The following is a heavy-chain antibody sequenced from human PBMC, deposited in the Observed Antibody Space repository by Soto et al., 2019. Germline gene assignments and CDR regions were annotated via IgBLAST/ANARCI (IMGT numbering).Heavy chain of an antibody. Sequence: GSVSLSCAASGVTFNIYPMSCVRQAPGKGLEWVSGISNNGGNTHHADSVKGRFTIPRDNPKNTLYLQMNSLRAEDTAAYYCAKGAQQWLEGTFDYWGQGNLVTVPS. V-gene: IGHV3-23*01. CDR2: ISNNGGNT. D-gene: IGHD6-19*01. CDR3: AKGAQQWLEGTFDY. CDR1: GVTFNIYP. J-gene: IGHJ4*02.